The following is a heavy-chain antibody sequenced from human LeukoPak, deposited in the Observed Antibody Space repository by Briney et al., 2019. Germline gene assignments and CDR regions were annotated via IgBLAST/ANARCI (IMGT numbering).Heavy chain of an antibody. CDR3: ARAQRGYYYDSSVYPLGY. V-gene: IGHV3-7*01. J-gene: IGHJ1*01. D-gene: IGHD3-22*01. CDR1: GFTFSSYW. CDR2: IKQDGSEK. Sequence: GGSLRLSGASSGFTFSSYWMSWVRQAPGKGLEWVANIKQDGSEKYYVDSVKGRFTISRDKAKNSLYLQMISLRAEDTAVYYCARAQRGYYYDSSVYPLGYWGQDTVVRVSS.